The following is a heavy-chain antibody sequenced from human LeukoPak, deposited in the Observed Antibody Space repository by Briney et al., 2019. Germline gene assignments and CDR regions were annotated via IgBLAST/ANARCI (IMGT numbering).Heavy chain of an antibody. CDR3: ARYFYDSSGSSSDAFDI. CDR1: GYTFTDYY. Sequence: ASVKVSCKTSGYTFTDYYMHWVRQAPGQGLEWMGWINPNTGGTNYAQRLQGRVTMTRDTSMSTAYMELSRLRSDDSAVYYCARYFYDSSGSSSDAFDIWGQRTMVTVSS. D-gene: IGHD3-22*01. V-gene: IGHV1-2*02. J-gene: IGHJ3*02. CDR2: INPNTGGT.